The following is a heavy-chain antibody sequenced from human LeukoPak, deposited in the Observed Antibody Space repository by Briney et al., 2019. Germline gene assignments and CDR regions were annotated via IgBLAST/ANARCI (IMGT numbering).Heavy chain of an antibody. V-gene: IGHV3-66*01. CDR1: GFTVSSNY. CDR2: IYSGGST. Sequence: GGSLRLSCAASGFTVSSNYMSWVRQAPGKGLEWVSVIYSGGSTYYADSVKGRFTISRDNAKNSLYLQMNSLRAEDTAVYYCARDGVSSSPDFDYWGQGTLVTV. D-gene: IGHD6-6*01. CDR3: ARDGVSSSPDFDY. J-gene: IGHJ4*02.